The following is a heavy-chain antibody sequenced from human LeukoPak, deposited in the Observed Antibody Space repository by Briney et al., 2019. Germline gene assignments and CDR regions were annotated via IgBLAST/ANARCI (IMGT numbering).Heavy chain of an antibody. V-gene: IGHV3-7*03. CDR2: INHNGNVN. CDR3: ARGGDLDV. CDR1: GFTFSSYW. D-gene: IGHD2-21*01. J-gene: IGHJ6*02. Sequence: GGSLRLSCAASGFTFSSYWMNWARQAPGKGLEWVASINHNGNVNYYVDSVKGRFTISRDNAKNSLYLQMSNLRAEDTAVYFCARGGDLDVWGQGATVTVSS.